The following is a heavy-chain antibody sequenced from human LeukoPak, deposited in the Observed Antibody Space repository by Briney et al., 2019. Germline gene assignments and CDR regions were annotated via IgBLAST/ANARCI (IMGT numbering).Heavy chain of an antibody. J-gene: IGHJ4*02. CDR1: GGTFSSYA. Sequence: ASVKVSCKASGGTFSSYAISWVRQAPGQGLEWMGRIIPIFGTANYAQKFQGRVTITADKSTSTAYMELSSLRSEDTAVYYCARAQTPSSSWYGHFDYWGQGTLVTVSS. CDR2: IIPIFGTA. V-gene: IGHV1-69*06. D-gene: IGHD6-13*01. CDR3: ARAQTPSSSWYGHFDY.